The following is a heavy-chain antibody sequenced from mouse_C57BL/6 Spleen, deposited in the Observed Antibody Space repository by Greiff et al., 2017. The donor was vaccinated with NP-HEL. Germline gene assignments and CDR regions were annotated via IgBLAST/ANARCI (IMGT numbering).Heavy chain of an antibody. CDR3: ARHAGRGDYDEFAY. D-gene: IGHD2-4*01. Sequence: EVQVVESGGDLVKPGGSLKLSCAASGFTFSSYGMSWVRQTPDKRLEWVATISSGGSYTYYPDSVKGRFTISRDNAKNTLYLQMSSLKSEDTAMYYCARHAGRGDYDEFAYWGQGTLVTVSA. J-gene: IGHJ3*01. CDR2: ISSGGSYT. CDR1: GFTFSSYG. V-gene: IGHV5-6*01.